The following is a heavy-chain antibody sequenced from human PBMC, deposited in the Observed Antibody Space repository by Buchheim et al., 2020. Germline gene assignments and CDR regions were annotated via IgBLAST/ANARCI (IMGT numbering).Heavy chain of an antibody. D-gene: IGHD1-20*01. Sequence: QLVESGGGLVQPGGSLRLSCVATGFTVGSNYMSWVRQAPGKGLEWVSIVYSGGNTHYADSVKGRFIISRDRSKKTVHLQMNSLRPEDTAVYYCASLRSPLTANYYYGLDVWGQGAT. V-gene: IGHV3-66*02. CDR3: ASLRSPLTANYYYGLDV. J-gene: IGHJ6*02. CDR1: GFTVGSNY. CDR2: VYSGGNT.